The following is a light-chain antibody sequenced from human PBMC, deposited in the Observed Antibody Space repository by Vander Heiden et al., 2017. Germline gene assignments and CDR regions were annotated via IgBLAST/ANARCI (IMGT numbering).Light chain of an antibody. Sequence: DTAMTQSPLPLPVTPGEPASISRRASQSLLHSNGYKYLDWYLQKPGQSPQLLIYLGSNRASGVPDRFSGSGSGTDFTLKISRVEAEDVGVYFCMQALQSPYTFGQGTKLEIK. J-gene: IGKJ2*01. CDR3: MQALQSPYT. V-gene: IGKV2-28*01. CDR1: QSLLHSNGYKY. CDR2: LGS.